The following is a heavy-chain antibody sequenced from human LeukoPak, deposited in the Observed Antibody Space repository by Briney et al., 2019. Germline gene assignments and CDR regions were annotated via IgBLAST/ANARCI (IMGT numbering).Heavy chain of an antibody. CDR2: ISYDGGNK. V-gene: IGHV3-30-3*01. Sequence: GGSLRLSCAASGFTFSSYAMHWVRQAPGKGLEWVAVISYDGGNKYYADSVKGRFTISRDNSKNTLYLQMNSLRAEDTAVYYCARDPYGSGTYYSDYWGQGTLVTVSS. CDR3: ARDPYGSGTYYSDY. J-gene: IGHJ4*02. D-gene: IGHD3-10*01. CDR1: GFTFSSYA.